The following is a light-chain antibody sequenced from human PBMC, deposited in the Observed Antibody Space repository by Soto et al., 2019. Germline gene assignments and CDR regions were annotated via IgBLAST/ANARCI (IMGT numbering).Light chain of an antibody. Sequence: DIVMTQSPLSLPVTPGEPASISCRSSQSLLHSNGYNYLDWYLQKPGQSPQLLIYLGSNRASGVPDRFSGSGSGTDFTLKFSRVEAEDVGVYYCMQVGFTFGPGTKVDIK. CDR1: QSLLHSNGYNY. CDR3: MQVGFT. J-gene: IGKJ3*01. CDR2: LGS. V-gene: IGKV2-28*01.